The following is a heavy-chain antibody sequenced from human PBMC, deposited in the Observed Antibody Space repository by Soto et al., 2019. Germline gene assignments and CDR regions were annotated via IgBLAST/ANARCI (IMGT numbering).Heavy chain of an antibody. V-gene: IGHV4-34*01. CDR2: INHSGST. D-gene: IGHD3-9*01. Sequence: SETLSLTCAVYGGSFSGYYWSWIRQPPGKGLEWIGEINHSGSTNYNPSLKSRVTISVDTSKNQFSLKLSSVTAADTAVYYCARGLEHYDILTGHDYWGQ. J-gene: IGHJ4*02. CDR3: ARGLEHYDILTGHDY. CDR1: GGSFSGYY.